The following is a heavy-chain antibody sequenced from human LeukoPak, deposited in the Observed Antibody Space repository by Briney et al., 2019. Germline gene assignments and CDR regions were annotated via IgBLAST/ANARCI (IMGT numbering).Heavy chain of an antibody. J-gene: IGHJ6*02. D-gene: IGHD1-7*01. CDR3: ARSAGTTDYYYGMDV. V-gene: IGHV1-69*01. CDR1: GGTFSSYA. CDR2: IIPIFGTA. Sequence: ASVKAPCKASGGTFSSYAISWVRQAPGQGLEWMGGIIPIFGTANYAQKFQGRVTITADESTSTAYMELSSLRSEDTAVYYCARSAGTTDYYYGMDVWGQGTTVTVSS.